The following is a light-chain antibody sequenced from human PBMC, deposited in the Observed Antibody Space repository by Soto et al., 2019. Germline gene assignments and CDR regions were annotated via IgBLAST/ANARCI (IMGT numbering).Light chain of an antibody. V-gene: IGKV3-15*01. CDR1: QSVSSSF. CDR3: QQYDNWPPYT. CDR2: SAS. J-gene: IGKJ2*01. Sequence: EIVLTQSPGTLSLSPGDRATLSCRASQSVSSSFFAWYQQTPGQAPRLLLYSASIRATGIPARFSGSGSGTEFTLTISSLQSEDVAVYYCQQYDNWPPYTFGQGSMV.